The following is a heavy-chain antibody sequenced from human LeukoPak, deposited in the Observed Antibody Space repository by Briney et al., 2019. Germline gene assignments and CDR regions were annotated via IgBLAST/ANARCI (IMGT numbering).Heavy chain of an antibody. Sequence: GGSLRLSCAASGFTFSSYEMNWVRQAPGKGLEWISYISASGTITHYADSVEGRFTISRDNAKNSLYLQMNSLRAEDTALYHCARKGLGGELGGFDCWGQGTLVTVSS. J-gene: IGHJ4*02. CDR1: GFTFSSYE. D-gene: IGHD3-16*01. V-gene: IGHV3-48*03. CDR2: ISASGTIT. CDR3: ARKGLGGELGGFDC.